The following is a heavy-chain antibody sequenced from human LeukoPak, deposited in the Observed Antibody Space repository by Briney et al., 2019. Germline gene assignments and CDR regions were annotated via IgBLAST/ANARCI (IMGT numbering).Heavy chain of an antibody. J-gene: IGHJ4*02. Sequence: GGSLRLSCAASGFTFSNYGLHWVRQAPGKGLEWVALISYDGRSNKYYADSVKGRFTISRDNSKNTLSLQMNSLRAEDTAVYHCAKGERGSLYQVIDYWGQGTLVTVSS. CDR1: GFTFSNYG. CDR3: AKGERGSLYQVIDY. V-gene: IGHV3-30*18. CDR2: ISYDGRSNK. D-gene: IGHD1-26*01.